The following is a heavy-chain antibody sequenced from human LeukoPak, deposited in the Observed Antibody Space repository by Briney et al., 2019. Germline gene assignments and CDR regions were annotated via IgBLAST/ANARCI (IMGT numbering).Heavy chain of an antibody. V-gene: IGHV1-46*01. D-gene: IGHD1-26*01. J-gene: IGHJ4*02. CDR1: GYTFTSYY. CDR2: INRSGGST. Sequence: GESVNLSCKASGYTFTSYYMRWVRRPPGEGREWMGIINRSGGSTGYAQKFQGRVTMTRDTCTSTVYMELSSLRSEDTAVYYCARGQEDWELLQRAVHFDSWGQGTLVTVSS. CDR3: ARGQEDWELLQRAVHFDS.